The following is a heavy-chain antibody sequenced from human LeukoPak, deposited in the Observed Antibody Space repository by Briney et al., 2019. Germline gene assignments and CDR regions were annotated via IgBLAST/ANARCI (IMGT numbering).Heavy chain of an antibody. CDR2: IGVSGAGT. CDR1: GFTFSSSA. D-gene: IGHD6-19*01. J-gene: IGHJ4*02. V-gene: IGHV3-23*01. CDR3: AKDAEQWLVRSFDY. Sequence: GGSLRLSCAASGFTFSSSAMSWVRQAPGKGLEWVSAIGVSGAGTYYADSVKGRFTISRDNSKNTLYLQMNSLRAEDTAMYYCAKDAEQWLVRSFDYWGQGILVTVSS.